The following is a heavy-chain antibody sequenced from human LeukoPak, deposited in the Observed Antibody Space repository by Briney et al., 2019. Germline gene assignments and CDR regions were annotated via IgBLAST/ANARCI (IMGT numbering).Heavy chain of an antibody. CDR1: GYTFTGYY. V-gene: IGHV1-2*02. CDR3: ARDYGSGSYAHYYGMDV. D-gene: IGHD3-10*01. J-gene: IGHJ6*02. CDR2: INPNSGGT. Sequence: GASVKVSCKASGYTFTGYYMHWVRQAPGQGLEWMGWINPNSGGTNYAQKFQGRVTMTRDTSISTAYMELSRLRSDDTAVYYCARDYGSGSYAHYYGMDVWGQGTTVTVSS.